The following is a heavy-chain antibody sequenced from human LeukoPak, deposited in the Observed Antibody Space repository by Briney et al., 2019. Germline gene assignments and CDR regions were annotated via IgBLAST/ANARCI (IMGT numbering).Heavy chain of an antibody. CDR1: GFTFDDYG. V-gene: IGHV3-20*01. CDR3: ARVSSVELSGSYQGGFDP. D-gene: IGHD1-26*01. Sequence: GGSLRLSCAASGFTFDDYGMSWVRQAPGKGLEWVSGINWNGGSTGYADSVKGRFTISRDDAKNFLYLQMNSLRAEDTALYHCARVSSVELSGSYQGGFDPWGQGTLVTVSS. J-gene: IGHJ5*02. CDR2: INWNGGST.